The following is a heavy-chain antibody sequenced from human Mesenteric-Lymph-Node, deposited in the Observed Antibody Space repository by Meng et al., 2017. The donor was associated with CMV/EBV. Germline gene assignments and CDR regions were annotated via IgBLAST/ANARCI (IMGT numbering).Heavy chain of an antibody. CDR3: TTPLMVWGVRMDV. D-gene: IGHD3-10*01. V-gene: IGHV3-15*01. CDR2: IKSKTDGGTT. Sequence: GESLKISCAASGFTFSNAWMSWVRQAPGKGLEWVGRIKSKTDGGTTDYAAPVKGRFTISRDDSKNTLYLQMNSLKTEDTAVYYCTTPLMVWGVRMDVWGQGTTVTVSS. J-gene: IGHJ6*02. CDR1: GFTFSNAW.